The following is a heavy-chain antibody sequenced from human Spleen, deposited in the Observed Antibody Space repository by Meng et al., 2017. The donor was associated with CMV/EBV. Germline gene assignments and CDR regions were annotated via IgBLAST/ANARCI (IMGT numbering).Heavy chain of an antibody. Sequence: GGSLRLSCAASGFTFSSYAMSWVRQAPGKGLEWVSVIYSGGSSTYYADSVKGRFTISRDNSKNTLYLQMNSLRAEDTAGYYCAKDGGSSIYYYYGMDVWGQGTTVTVSS. CDR1: GFTFSSYA. CDR3: AKDGGSSIYYYYGMDV. D-gene: IGHD1-26*01. V-gene: IGHV3-23*03. J-gene: IGHJ6*02. CDR2: IYSGGSST.